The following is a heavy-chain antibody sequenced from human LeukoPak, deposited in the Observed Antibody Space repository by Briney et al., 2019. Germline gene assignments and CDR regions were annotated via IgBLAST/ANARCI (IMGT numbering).Heavy chain of an antibody. V-gene: IGHV3-7*01. Sequence: GGSLRLSCAASGFSFSDFWMTWVRQAPGKGLEWVANINQDASDIQYVDSLKGRFTISRDNSKNSVYLQMTSLRAEDTAVYYCARATGWGASRFDIWGQGTMVTVSS. J-gene: IGHJ3*02. D-gene: IGHD3-16*01. CDR2: INQDASDI. CDR3: ARATGWGASRFDI. CDR1: GFSFSDFW.